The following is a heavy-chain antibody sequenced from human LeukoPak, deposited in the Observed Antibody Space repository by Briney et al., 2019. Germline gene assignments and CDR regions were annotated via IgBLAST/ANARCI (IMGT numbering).Heavy chain of an antibody. J-gene: IGHJ4*02. CDR1: GFTFDDYA. CDR3: AKDLGYSGYDSIFDY. Sequence: PGRSLRLSCAASGFTFDDYAMHWVRQAPGQGLEWVSGSSWNSGSIGYADSVKGRFTISRDNAKNSLYLQMNSLRAEDTALYYCAKDLGYSGYDSIFDYWGQGTLVTVSS. V-gene: IGHV3-9*01. CDR2: SSWNSGSI. D-gene: IGHD5-12*01.